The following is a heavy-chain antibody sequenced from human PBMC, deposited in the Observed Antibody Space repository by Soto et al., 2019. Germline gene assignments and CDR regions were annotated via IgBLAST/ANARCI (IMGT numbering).Heavy chain of an antibody. V-gene: IGHV4-30-4*01. J-gene: IGHJ5*01. Sequence: SETLSLTCSVTGDSISNLDYFWAWIRQPPGQALEYIGYIYKSATTYYNPSFESRVAISVDTSKSQFPLNVTSVTAADTAVYFCARGRYCLTGRCFPNWFDSWGQGALVTVSS. CDR2: IYKSATT. CDR3: ARGRYCLTGRCFPNWFDS. CDR1: GDSISNLDYF. D-gene: IGHD7-27*01.